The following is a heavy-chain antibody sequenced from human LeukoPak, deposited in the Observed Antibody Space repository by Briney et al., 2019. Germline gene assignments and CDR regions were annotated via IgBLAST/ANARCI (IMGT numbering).Heavy chain of an antibody. CDR3: ANEGSYSGSRFDY. V-gene: IGHV3-23*01. J-gene: IGHJ4*02. CDR1: GFTFSSYA. CDR2: ISGSGDST. Sequence: PGGSLSLSCAASGFTFSSYAMSWVRQAPGQGLEWVSFISGSGDSTYYADSVQGRFTISRDNSKNTLYLQMNSLRGEDTAVYYCANEGSYSGSRFDYWGQGPLVTVSS. D-gene: IGHD1-26*01.